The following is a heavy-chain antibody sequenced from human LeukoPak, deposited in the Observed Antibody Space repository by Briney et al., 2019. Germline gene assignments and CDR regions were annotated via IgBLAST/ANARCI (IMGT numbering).Heavy chain of an antibody. Sequence: SETLSLTCTVSGGSISSYYWSWIRQPPGKGLEWIGYIYYSGSTNYNPSLKSRVTISVDTSKNQFSLKLSSVTAADTAVYYCTRDGPRSSGYPDNWGQGTLVTVPS. CDR2: IYYSGST. D-gene: IGHD3-22*01. CDR3: TRDGPRSSGYPDN. J-gene: IGHJ4*02. CDR1: GGSISSYY. V-gene: IGHV4-59*12.